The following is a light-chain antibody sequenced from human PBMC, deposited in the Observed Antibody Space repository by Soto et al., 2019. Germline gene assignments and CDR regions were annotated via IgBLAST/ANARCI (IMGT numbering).Light chain of an antibody. CDR2: XAS. CDR1: YSISSS. V-gene: IGKV3D-15*01. Sequence: ERVMTQSPATLSVSPGEVATLSRMVIYSISSSYLAWYQQRTGQAPRLLIYXASTRATGIPARFSGSGRGSGTDLTLTISSLQPEDSAVYYCQQRNIWPPVTFGHGTRLEI. CDR3: QQRNIWPPVT. J-gene: IGKJ5*01.